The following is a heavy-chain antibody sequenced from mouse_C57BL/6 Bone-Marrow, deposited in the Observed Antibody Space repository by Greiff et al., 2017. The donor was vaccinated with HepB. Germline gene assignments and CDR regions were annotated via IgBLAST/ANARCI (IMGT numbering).Heavy chain of an antibody. Sequence: EVQLQQSGPELVKPGASVKISCKASGYTFTDYYMNWVKQSHGKSLEWIGDINPNNGGTSYNQKFKGKATLTVDKSSSTAYMELRSLTSEDSAVYYCARSRYPWFAYWGQGTLVTVSA. V-gene: IGHV1-26*01. J-gene: IGHJ3*01. CDR1: GYTFTDYY. CDR3: ARSRYPWFAY. CDR2: INPNNGGT.